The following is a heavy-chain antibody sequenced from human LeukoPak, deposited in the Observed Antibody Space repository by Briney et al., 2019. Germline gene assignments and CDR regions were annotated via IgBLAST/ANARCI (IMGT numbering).Heavy chain of an antibody. J-gene: IGHJ4*02. CDR2: ISGSGGST. Sequence: GGTLRLSCVASGFPFSTYGMSWVRQAPGKGLEWVSAISGSGGSTYYADSVKGRFTISRDNSKNTLYPQMNSLRAEDTAVYYCARGFGGFDYWGQGTLVTVSS. D-gene: IGHD3-10*01. CDR1: GFPFSTYG. V-gene: IGHV3-23*01. CDR3: ARGFGGFDY.